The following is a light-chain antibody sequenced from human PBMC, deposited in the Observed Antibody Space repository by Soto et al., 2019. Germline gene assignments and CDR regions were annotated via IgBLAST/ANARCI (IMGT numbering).Light chain of an antibody. CDR3: QQYYTSPET. V-gene: IGKV4-1*01. CDR2: WAS. CDR1: QSGLFRSDNKNY. J-gene: IGKJ2*01. Sequence: DIVMTQSPDSVAVSLGERATINCKSSQSGLFRSDNKNYLAWYQQKSGQPPKLLIYWASTRESGVPDRFSGSGSGTDFTLAISSLQAEDVAVYYCQQYYTSPETFGQGTKLEIK.